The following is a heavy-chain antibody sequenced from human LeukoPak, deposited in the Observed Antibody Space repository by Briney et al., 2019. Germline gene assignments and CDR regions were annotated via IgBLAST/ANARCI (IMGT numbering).Heavy chain of an antibody. D-gene: IGHD3-22*01. CDR3: ARDSYYDTSGYFNDTFDM. CDR2: IYNSGST. Sequence: SETLSLTCTVSGGSISAYYWSWIRQPPGKGLEWIAYIYNSGSTNYNPSLKSRVTISLDTSKNQFSLKLSSVTPADTAVYYCARDSYYDTSGYFNDTFDMWGQGTLVTVSS. J-gene: IGHJ3*02. V-gene: IGHV4-59*01. CDR1: GGSISAYY.